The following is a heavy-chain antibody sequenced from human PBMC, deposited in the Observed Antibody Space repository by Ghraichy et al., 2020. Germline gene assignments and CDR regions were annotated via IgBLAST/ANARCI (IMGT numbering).Heavy chain of an antibody. D-gene: IGHD6-13*01. CDR1: GFTFSDYY. CDR2: ISSSGSTI. V-gene: IGHV3-11*01. Sequence: GGSLRLSCAASGFTFSDYYMSWIRQAPGKGLEWVSYISSSGSTIYYADSVKGRFTISRDNAKNSLYLQMNSLRAEDTAVYYCARDSEAQLVPVGYFDYWGQGTLVTVSS. CDR3: ARDSEAQLVPVGYFDY. J-gene: IGHJ4*02.